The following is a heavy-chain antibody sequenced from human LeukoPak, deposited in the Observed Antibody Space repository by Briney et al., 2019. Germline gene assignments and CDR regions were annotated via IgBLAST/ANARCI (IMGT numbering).Heavy chain of an antibody. V-gene: IGHV1-46*01. Sequence: ASVKVSCKASRYTFTSYYMRWVRQAPGQGLEWMGIINPSGGSTSYAQKLQGRLTMTTDTSTSTAYMELRSLRSDDTAVYYCARADQYGVYYYYMDVWGKGTTVTISS. D-gene: IGHD2/OR15-2a*01. CDR2: INPSGGST. CDR3: ARADQYGVYYYYMDV. J-gene: IGHJ6*03. CDR1: RYTFTSYY.